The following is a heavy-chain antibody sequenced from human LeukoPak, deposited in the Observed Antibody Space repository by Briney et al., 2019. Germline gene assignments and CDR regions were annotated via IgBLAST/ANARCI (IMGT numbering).Heavy chain of an antibody. J-gene: IGHJ6*02. CDR3: ARGNYYDSSGYYWGVGYYYGMDV. Sequence: GASVKVSCKASGYTFTSYDINWVRQGTGQGLELMGWRNPNSGNTGYAQKFQGRVTMTRNTSISTAYMELSSLRSEDTAVYYCARGNYYDSSGYYWGVGYYYGMDVWGQGTTVTVSS. V-gene: IGHV1-8*01. D-gene: IGHD3-22*01. CDR2: RNPNSGNT. CDR1: GYTFTSYD.